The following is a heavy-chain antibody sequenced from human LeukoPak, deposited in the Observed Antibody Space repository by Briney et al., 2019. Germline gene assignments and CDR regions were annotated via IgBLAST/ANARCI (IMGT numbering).Heavy chain of an antibody. CDR3: VRGDSGITVTGHNNLKQSNWFDP. D-gene: IGHD6-19*01. J-gene: IGHJ5*02. Sequence: ASVKVSCKASGYTFTDYYMHWVRQAPGQGLEWMGWINPNNGGTNYAQNFQGRVTMTRDTSISIVYMELSRLRSDDTAVYYCVRGDSGITVTGHNNLKQSNWFDPWGQGTLVTVSS. CDR2: INPNNGGT. V-gene: IGHV1-2*02. CDR1: GYTFTDYY.